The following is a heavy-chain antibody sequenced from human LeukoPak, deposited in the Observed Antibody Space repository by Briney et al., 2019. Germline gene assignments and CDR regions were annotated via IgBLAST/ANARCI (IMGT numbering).Heavy chain of an antibody. CDR1: GYTFTSYA. J-gene: IGHJ5*02. V-gene: IGHV1-8*02. Sequence: ASVKVSCKASGYTFTSYAMNWVRQAPGQGLEWMGWMNPNSGNTGYAQKFQGRVTMTRNTSISTAYMELSSLRSEDTAVYYCARSKQWLKWFDPWGQGTLVTVSS. CDR3: ARSKQWLKWFDP. D-gene: IGHD6-19*01. CDR2: MNPNSGNT.